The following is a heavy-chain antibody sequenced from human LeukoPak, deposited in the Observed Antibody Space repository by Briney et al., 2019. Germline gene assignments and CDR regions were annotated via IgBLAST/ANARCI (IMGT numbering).Heavy chain of an antibody. J-gene: IGHJ4*02. Sequence: GGSLRLSCEASGFTFSRYDMNWVPQALGEGLEWVSYISSSGKTIYYADSTKGRFTVARDNAKNSMYLQKNSLRAENTAVYYCATTALAAAVAGCCDYWGQGTLVTVFS. D-gene: IGHD6-13*01. V-gene: IGHV3-48*03. CDR2: ISSSGKTI. CDR1: GFTFSRYD. CDR3: ATTALAAAVAGCCDY.